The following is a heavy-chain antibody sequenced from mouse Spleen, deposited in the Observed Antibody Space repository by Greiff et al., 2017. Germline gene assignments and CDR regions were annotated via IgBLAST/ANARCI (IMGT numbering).Heavy chain of an antibody. CDR2: IDPSDSYT. D-gene: IGHD1-1*01. V-gene: IGHV1-50*01. J-gene: IGHJ4*01. CDR3: ASGGSSPYYAMDY. Sequence: QVQLQQPGAELVKPGASVKLSCKASGYTFTSYWMQWVKQRPGQGLEWIGEIDPSDSYTNYNQKFKGKATLTVDTSSSTAYMQLSSLTSEDSAVYYCASGGSSPYYAMDYWGQGTSVTVSS. CDR1: GYTFTSYW.